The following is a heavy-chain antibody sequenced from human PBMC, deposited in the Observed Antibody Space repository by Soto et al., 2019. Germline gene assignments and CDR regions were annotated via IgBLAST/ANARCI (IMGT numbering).Heavy chain of an antibody. CDR2: ISAYNGNT. CDR3: ARDTGSFLLLPRYFDY. V-gene: IGHV1-18*01. J-gene: IGHJ4*02. Sequence: ASVKVSCKASGYTFTSYGISWVRQAPGQGLEWMGWISAYNGNTNYAQKLQGRVTMTTDTSTSTAYMELRSLRSDDTAVYYCARDTGSFLLLPRYFDYWGQGTLVTVSS. D-gene: IGHD5-12*01. CDR1: GYTFTSYG.